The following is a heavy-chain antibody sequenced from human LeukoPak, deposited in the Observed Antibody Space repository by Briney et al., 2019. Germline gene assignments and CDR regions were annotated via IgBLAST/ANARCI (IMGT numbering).Heavy chain of an antibody. V-gene: IGHV3-30*02. J-gene: IGHJ4*02. Sequence: GGSLRLSCAASGFTFSSYGMHWVRQAPGKGLEWVAFIRYDGSNKYYADSVKGRFTISRDNSKNTLYLQMNSLRAEDTAVYYCAKDQRFRTVTGGEFDYWGQGTLVTVSS. CDR3: AKDQRFRTVTGGEFDY. CDR1: GFTFSSYG. CDR2: IRYDGSNK. D-gene: IGHD4-11*01.